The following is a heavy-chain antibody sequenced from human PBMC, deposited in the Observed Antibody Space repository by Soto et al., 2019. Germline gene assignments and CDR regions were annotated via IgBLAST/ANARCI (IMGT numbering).Heavy chain of an antibody. V-gene: IGHV4-30-4*01. Sequence: QVQLQEAGPGLVKASQTLSLTCTLSGASVSCAEHYWSWIRQPPGKGLEWIGYTYYSGGSYYNASLQRRVSISVDTSQNQFSLKLTSVTAADTAVYYCARLSGYDPAGAADKWGPGILVSVSS. CDR2: TYYSGGS. CDR1: GASVSCAEHY. D-gene: IGHD5-12*01. CDR3: ARLSGYDPAGAADK. J-gene: IGHJ4*02.